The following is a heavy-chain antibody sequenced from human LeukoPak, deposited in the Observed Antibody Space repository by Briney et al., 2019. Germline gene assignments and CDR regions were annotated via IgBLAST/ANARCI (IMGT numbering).Heavy chain of an antibody. CDR2: ISGSSGII. D-gene: IGHD3-3*01. Sequence: GGSLRLSCAASGFTFSTYTMNWVRQAPGKGLEWVSYISGSSGIIDYADSVKGRFTISRDNAKNSLYLQMNSLRAEDTAVYYCARDGPYYDFWSGYYKGGFDYWGQGTLVTVSS. J-gene: IGHJ4*02. CDR3: ARDGPYYDFWSGYYKGGFDY. V-gene: IGHV3-21*05. CDR1: GFTFSTYT.